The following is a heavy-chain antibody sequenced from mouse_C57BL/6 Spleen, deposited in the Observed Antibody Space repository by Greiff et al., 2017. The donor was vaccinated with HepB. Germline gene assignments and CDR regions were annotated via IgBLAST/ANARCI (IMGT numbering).Heavy chain of an antibody. V-gene: IGHV1-52*01. D-gene: IGHD1-1*01. J-gene: IGHJ2*01. CDR3: ARLGGGSSSFDY. CDR1: GYTFTSYW. CDR2: IDPSDSET. Sequence: QVQLQQPGAELVRPGSSVKLSCKASGYTFTSYWMHWVKQRPIQGLEWIGNIDPSDSETHYNQKFKDKATLTVDKSSSTAYMQPSSLTSEDSAVYYGARLGGGSSSFDYWGQGTTLTVSS.